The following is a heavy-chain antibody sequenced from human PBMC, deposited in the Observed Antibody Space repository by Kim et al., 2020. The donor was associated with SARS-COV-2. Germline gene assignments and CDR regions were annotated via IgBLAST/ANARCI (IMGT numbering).Heavy chain of an antibody. CDR2: ISSSSSYI. CDR1: GFTFSSYS. Sequence: GGSLRLSCAASGFTFSSYSMNWVRQAPGKGLEWVSSISSSSSYIYYADSVKGRFTISRDNAKNSLYLQMNSLRAEDTAVYYCARDWGIAAAGTGDSGAPYWGQGTLVTVSS. CDR3: ARDWGIAAAGTGDSGAPY. V-gene: IGHV3-21*01. D-gene: IGHD6-13*01. J-gene: IGHJ4*02.